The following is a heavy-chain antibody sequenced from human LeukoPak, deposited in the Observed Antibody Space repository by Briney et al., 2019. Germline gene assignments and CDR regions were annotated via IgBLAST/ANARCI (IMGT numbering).Heavy chain of an antibody. D-gene: IGHD6-6*01. V-gene: IGHV4-31*03. J-gene: IGHJ4*02. CDR3: ARLNNFSSSYGC. Sequence: PSQTLSLTCTVSGGSISSGGYYWSWIRQHPGKGLEWIGYIYYSGSTYYNPSLKSRVTISVDTSKNQFSLKLSSVTAADTAVYYCARLNNFSSSYGCWGQGTLVTVSS. CDR1: GGSISSGGYY. CDR2: IYYSGST.